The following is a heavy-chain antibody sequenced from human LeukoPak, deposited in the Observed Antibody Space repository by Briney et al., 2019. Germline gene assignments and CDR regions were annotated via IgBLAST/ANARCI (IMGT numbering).Heavy chain of an antibody. J-gene: IGHJ4*02. CDR3: ARGSYYDSSVYYHFDY. D-gene: IGHD3-22*01. CDR1: GGSISSGGYY. V-gene: IGHV4-31*03. CDR2: IYYSGST. Sequence: PSETLSLTCTVSGGSISSGGYYWSWIRQHPGKGLEWIGYIYYSGSTYYNPSLKSRVTISVDTSKNQFSLKLSSVTAADTAVYYCARGSYYDSSVYYHFDYWGQGTLVTVSS.